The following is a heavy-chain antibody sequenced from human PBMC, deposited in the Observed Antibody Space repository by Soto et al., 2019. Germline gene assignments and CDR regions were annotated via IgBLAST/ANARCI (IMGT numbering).Heavy chain of an antibody. J-gene: IGHJ6*02. Sequence: QVQLVQSGAEVKKPGASVKVSCKASGYTFTSSGISWVRQAPGQGLEWMGWISTGNGNTNYAQHLQGRVSFTTDTSTSTASMDLRSLRADDTSVYYCARDQGITTFGVYSMYYYGMDVWGQGTTVTVSS. CDR2: ISTGNGNT. CDR3: ARDQGITTFGVYSMYYYGMDV. V-gene: IGHV1-18*01. CDR1: GYTFTSSG. D-gene: IGHD3-3*01.